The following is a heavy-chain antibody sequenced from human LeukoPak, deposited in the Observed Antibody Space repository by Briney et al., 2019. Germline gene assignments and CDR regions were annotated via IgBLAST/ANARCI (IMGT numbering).Heavy chain of an antibody. J-gene: IGHJ1*01. V-gene: IGHV3-23*01. CDR2: ISGSGETT. CDR3: AKDRASATYEYFQY. CDR1: GFTFSNSA. Sequence: GGSLRLSCVASGFTFSNSAMSWVRQAPGEGLEWVSVISGSGETTYSADSVKGRFTISRDNSKNTLYYQLDSLTAEDTAVYYCAKDRASATYEYFQYWGQGTQVTVSS. D-gene: IGHD3-10*01.